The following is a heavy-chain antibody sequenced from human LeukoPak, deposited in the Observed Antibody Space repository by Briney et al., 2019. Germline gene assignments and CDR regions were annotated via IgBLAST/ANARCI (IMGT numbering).Heavy chain of an antibody. Sequence: GGSLRLSCAASGFTFSSYSMNWVRQAPGKGLEWVSSISGSSSYMYYVDSVEGRFTISRDNAKNSLYLQMNSLRAEDTAVYYCAILQGSYYYDSRGSMDVWGQGTTVTVSS. CDR2: ISGSSSYM. D-gene: IGHD3-22*01. CDR3: AILQGSYYYDSRGSMDV. V-gene: IGHV3-21*01. J-gene: IGHJ6*02. CDR1: GFTFSSYS.